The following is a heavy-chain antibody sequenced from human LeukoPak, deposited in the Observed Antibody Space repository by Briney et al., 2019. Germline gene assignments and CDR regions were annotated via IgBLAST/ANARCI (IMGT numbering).Heavy chain of an antibody. D-gene: IGHD3-10*01. CDR2: ISYDGSNK. CDR1: GFTFSSYA. CDR3: AKDYYYGSG. V-gene: IGHV3-30-3*01. Sequence: GGSLRLSCAASGFTFSSYAMHWVRQAPGKGLEWGAVISYDGSNKYYADSVKGRFTISRDNSKNTLYLQMNSLRAEDTAVYYCAKDYYYGSGWGQGTLVTVSS. J-gene: IGHJ4*02.